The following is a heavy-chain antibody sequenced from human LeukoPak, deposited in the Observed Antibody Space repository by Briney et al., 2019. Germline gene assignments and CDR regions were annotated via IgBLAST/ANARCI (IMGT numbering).Heavy chain of an antibody. CDR1: GFTFSSYS. CDR2: ISSSSSYI. J-gene: IGHJ4*02. CDR3: ATIPGRSGYGLDY. Sequence: GGSLRLSCAASGFTFSSYSMNWVRQAPGKGLEWVSSISSSSSYIYYADSVKGRFTISRDNAKNSLYLQMNSLRAEDTAVYYCATIPGRSGYGLDYWGQGTLVTVSS. V-gene: IGHV3-21*01. D-gene: IGHD3-3*01.